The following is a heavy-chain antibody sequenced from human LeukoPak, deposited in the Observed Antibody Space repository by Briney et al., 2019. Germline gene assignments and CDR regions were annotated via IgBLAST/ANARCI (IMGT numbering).Heavy chain of an antibody. CDR2: IYYGGST. V-gene: IGHV4-59*11. J-gene: IGHJ4*02. CDR3: ASGSYYFDF. CDR1: GGSISSHY. D-gene: IGHD1-26*01. Sequence: SETLSLTCTVSGGSISSHYWSWIRQPPGKGLEWTGYIYYGGSTNYNPSLKSRVTISVVTSKNQFSLKLSSVTAADTAIYYCASGSYYFDFWGQGTLVTVSS.